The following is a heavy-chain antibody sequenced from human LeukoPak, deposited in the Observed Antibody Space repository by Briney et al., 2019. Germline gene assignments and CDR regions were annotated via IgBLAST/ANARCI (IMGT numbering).Heavy chain of an antibody. CDR1: GYSFTSYW. Sequence: GESLKISCKGSGYSFTSYWIGWVRQVPGKGLEWMGVIFPGDSDTRYSPSFQGQVTISVDKSINTAYLQWSSLKASDTAMYYCARRSYYYDGSGYYFDHWGQGNLVTVSS. D-gene: IGHD3-22*01. V-gene: IGHV5-51*01. CDR2: IFPGDSDT. J-gene: IGHJ4*02. CDR3: ARRSYYYDGSGYYFDH.